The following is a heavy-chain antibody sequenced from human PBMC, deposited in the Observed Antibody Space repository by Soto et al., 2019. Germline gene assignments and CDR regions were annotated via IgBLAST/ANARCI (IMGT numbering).Heavy chain of an antibody. CDR3: ARLHLYSGNDGYVDY. CDR2: IYYSGSF. CDR1: GGSISSSSYY. V-gene: IGHV4-39*01. Sequence: SETLSLTCTVSGGSISSSSYYWGWIRQLPGKGREWIGYIYYSGSFYNNPSLKSRVTISVDTSKNQFSLYLSSVTAADTAVYYCARLHLYSGNDGYVDYWGRGTLVTVSS. D-gene: IGHD5-12*01. J-gene: IGHJ4*02.